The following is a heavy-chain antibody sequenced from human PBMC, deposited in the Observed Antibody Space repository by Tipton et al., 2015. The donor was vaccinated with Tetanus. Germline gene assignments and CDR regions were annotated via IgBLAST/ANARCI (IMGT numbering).Heavy chain of an antibody. Sequence: SLRLSCEGSGFNFDTYAMGWVRQAPGKGLEWVSYISSSGSTIYYADSVKGRFTISRDNAKNSLSLQVNSLRAEDTAVYYCARVWGRGQLVTKPNWYFDLWGRGTLVTVSS. D-gene: IGHD6-6*01. CDR1: GFNFDTYA. J-gene: IGHJ2*01. V-gene: IGHV3-11*01. CDR3: ARVWGRGQLVTKPNWYFDL. CDR2: ISSSGSTI.